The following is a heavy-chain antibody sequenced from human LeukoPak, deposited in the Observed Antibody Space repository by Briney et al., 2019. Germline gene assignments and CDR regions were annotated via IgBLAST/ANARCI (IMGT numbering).Heavy chain of an antibody. CDR2: INHSGST. Sequence: TSSETLSLTCAVYGGSFSGYYWSWIRQPPGKGLEWIGEINHSGSTNYNPSLKSRVTISVDTSKNQFSLKLSSVTAADTAVYYCARGLNRFDYWGQGTLVTVSS. D-gene: IGHD1-14*01. V-gene: IGHV4-34*01. CDR1: GGSFSGYY. J-gene: IGHJ4*02. CDR3: ARGLNRFDY.